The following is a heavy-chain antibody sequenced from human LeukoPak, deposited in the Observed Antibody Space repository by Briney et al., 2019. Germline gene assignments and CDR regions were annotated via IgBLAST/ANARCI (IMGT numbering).Heavy chain of an antibody. Sequence: ASVKVSCEASGYTFTSYGISWVRQAPGQGLEWMGWISTYNGNTNYAQKFQGRVTMTTDTSTSTAYMELRSLRSDDTAVYYCARGSTRWLQAYYFDHWGQGTLVTVSS. CDR2: ISTYNGNT. CDR3: ARGSTRWLQAYYFDH. V-gene: IGHV1-18*01. J-gene: IGHJ4*02. D-gene: IGHD5-24*01. CDR1: GYTFTSYG.